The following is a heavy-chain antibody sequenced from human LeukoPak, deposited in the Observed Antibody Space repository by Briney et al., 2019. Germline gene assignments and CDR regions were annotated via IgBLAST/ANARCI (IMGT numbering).Heavy chain of an antibody. V-gene: IGHV4-39*01. Sequence: SETLSLTCTVSGGSISSSAYHWGWIRQPPGKGLEWIGSIQYGGSTYYNPSLKSRVIIFVDTSKNQFSLNLRFVIAADTAVYFCARRAYSAAYWKHFDYWGQGTLVTVSS. D-gene: IGHD1-1*01. J-gene: IGHJ4*02. CDR2: IQYGGST. CDR3: ARRAYSAAYWKHFDY. CDR1: GGSISSSAYH.